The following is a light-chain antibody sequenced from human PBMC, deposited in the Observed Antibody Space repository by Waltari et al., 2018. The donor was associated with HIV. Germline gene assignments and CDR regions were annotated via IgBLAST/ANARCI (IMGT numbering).Light chain of an antibody. Sequence: SFELTQPPSVSVSPGQTASITGSGDKLGNKYACWYQHQAGQSPVLVIYQDNKRPSGIPQRFSGSNSGNTATLTISGTQAMDEADYYCQAWDSGNVVFGGGTKLTVL. CDR2: QDN. J-gene: IGLJ3*02. CDR3: QAWDSGNVV. V-gene: IGLV3-1*01. CDR1: KLGNKY.